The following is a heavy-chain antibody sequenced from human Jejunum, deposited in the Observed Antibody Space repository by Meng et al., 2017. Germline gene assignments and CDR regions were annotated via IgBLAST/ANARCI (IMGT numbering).Heavy chain of an antibody. Sequence: GLLQELGPGVVRPSETLALTCPVSGYSVSSDNYYWSWIRQPPGQGLEWIGYVYYSGHTDYNPYLKRRVTISIDKSTNQFSLRLSSVTAADTAVYYCARVILYSGSYYFDFWGQGTLVTVSS. V-gene: IGHV4-61*01. CDR2: VYYSGHT. CDR1: GYSVSSDNYY. CDR3: ARVILYSGSYYFDF. D-gene: IGHD1-26*01. J-gene: IGHJ4*02.